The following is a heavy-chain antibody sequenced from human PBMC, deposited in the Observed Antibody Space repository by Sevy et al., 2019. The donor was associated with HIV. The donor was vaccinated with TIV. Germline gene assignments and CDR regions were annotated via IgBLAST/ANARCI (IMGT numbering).Heavy chain of an antibody. CDR1: GFTFSRYA. D-gene: IGHD3-22*01. V-gene: IGHV3-33*01. Sequence: GGSLRLSCAASGFTFSRYAMQWVRQAPGKGLEWVAVIWYDGSKQYYVDSVKGRFTISRDNSKNILYLQMDSLRVEDTALYYCAREDFQESSGPYWLDPWGQGSLVTVSS. CDR3: AREDFQESSGPYWLDP. J-gene: IGHJ5*02. CDR2: IWYDGSKQ.